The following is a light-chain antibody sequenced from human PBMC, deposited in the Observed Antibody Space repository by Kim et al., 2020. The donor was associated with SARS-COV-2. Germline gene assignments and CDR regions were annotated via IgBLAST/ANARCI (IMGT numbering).Light chain of an antibody. CDR1: QSVSSY. J-gene: IGKJ4*01. CDR2: DAS. V-gene: IGKV3-11*01. CDR3: QQRGNWPLT. Sequence: SPGERATLPCRASQSVSSYLAWYQQKPGQAPRLLIYDASNRATGIPARFSGSGSGTDFTLTIGSLEPEDFAVYYCQQRGNWPLTFGGGTKVDIK.